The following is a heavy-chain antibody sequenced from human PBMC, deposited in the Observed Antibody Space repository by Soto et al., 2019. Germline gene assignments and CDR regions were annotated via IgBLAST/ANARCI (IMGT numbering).Heavy chain of an antibody. J-gene: IGHJ4*02. CDR1: GYTFTSYG. CDR3: ARAFGSCSRTGCYDFDY. CDR2: ITAYNGNI. Sequence: QIPLVQSGAELKKPGASVKVSCKASGYTFTSYGISWVRQAPGQGLEWMGWITAYNGNINYGQKFQDRVTMTTDTTTGTAYMELRSLSSDDTAIYYCARAFGSCSRTGCYDFDYWGQGTLVTVSS. D-gene: IGHD2-2*03. V-gene: IGHV1-18*01.